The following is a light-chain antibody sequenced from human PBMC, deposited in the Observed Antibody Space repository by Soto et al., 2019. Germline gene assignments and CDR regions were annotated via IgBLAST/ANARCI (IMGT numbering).Light chain of an antibody. J-gene: IGKJ1*01. CDR3: QHYNSYSEA. Sequence: DNQMTQSAAALSGYIGDRVTITCRASQTISSWLAWYQQKPGKAPKLLIYKASTLKSGVPSRFSGSGSGTEFTLTISSLQPDDFATYYCQHYNSYSEALGQGAKVDI. CDR2: KAS. V-gene: IGKV1-5*03. CDR1: QTISSW.